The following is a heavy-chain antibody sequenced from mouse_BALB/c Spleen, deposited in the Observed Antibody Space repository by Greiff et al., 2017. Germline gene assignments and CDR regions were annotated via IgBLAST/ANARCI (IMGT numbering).Heavy chain of an antibody. CDR2: ISSGGST. V-gene: IGHV5-6-5*01. CDR1: GFTFSSYA. D-gene: IGHD2-4*01. CDR3: ARGTMITTVDY. J-gene: IGHJ2*01. Sequence: EVMLVESGGGLVKPGGSLKLSCAASGFTFSSYAMSWVRQTPEKRLEWVASISSGGSTYYPDSVKGRFTISRDNARNILYLQMSSLRSEDTAMYYCARGTMITTVDYWGQGTTLTVSS.